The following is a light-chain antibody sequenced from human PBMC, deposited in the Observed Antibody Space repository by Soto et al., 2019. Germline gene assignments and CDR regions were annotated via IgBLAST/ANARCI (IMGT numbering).Light chain of an antibody. CDR2: DAA. Sequence: EILLRQFLPTLSLSPGERGTRSCSARERVSSYLGWYQQNPGHAPSLLIYDAATRATGIPARFSGSGSATDFALATTSLYSAEFAGYYCQQLSNWTPFAQGT. J-gene: IGKJ1*01. CDR1: ERVSSY. V-gene: IGKV3-11*01. CDR3: QQLSNWTP.